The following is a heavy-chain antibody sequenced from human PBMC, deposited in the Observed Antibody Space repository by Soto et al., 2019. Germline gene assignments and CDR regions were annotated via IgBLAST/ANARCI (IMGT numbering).Heavy chain of an antibody. V-gene: IGHV1-18*04. CDR2: ISAYNGNT. CDR1: GYTFTSYG. CDR3: ARDELGTLRPNNWFDT. D-gene: IGHD7-27*01. J-gene: IGHJ5*02. Sequence: GASVKVSCKASGYTFTSYGISWVRQAPGRGLEWMGWISAYNGNTNYAQKLQGRVTMTTDTSTSTAYMELRSLRSDDTAVYYCARDELGTLRPNNWFDTWGQGTLVTVSS.